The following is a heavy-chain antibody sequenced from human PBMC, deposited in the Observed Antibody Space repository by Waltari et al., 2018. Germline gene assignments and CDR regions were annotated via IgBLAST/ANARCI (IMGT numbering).Heavy chain of an antibody. V-gene: IGHV1-8*01. J-gene: IGHJ3*02. CDR3: ARSLLPNYDFWSGYSVGAFDI. CDR2: GNPNSGNT. CDR1: GYTFTSYD. Sequence: VQLVQSGAEVKKPGASVKVSCKASGYTFTSYDINWVRQATGPGLEWMGWGNPNSGNTGYAQKFQGRVTMTRNTSISTAYMELSSLRSEDTAVYYCARSLLPNYDFWSGYSVGAFDIWGQGTMVTVSS. D-gene: IGHD3-3*01.